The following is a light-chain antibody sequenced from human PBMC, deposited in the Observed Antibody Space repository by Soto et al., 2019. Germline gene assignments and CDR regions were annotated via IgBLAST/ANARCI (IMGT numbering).Light chain of an antibody. Sequence: QAMVTQSPSASASLGASVKLTCTLSSGHSSYAIAWHQQQPEKGPRYLMKLNSDGSHSKGDGIPDRFSGSSSGAERYLTISSLQSEDEADYYCQTWGTGIRVFGGGTKVTVL. CDR1: SGHSSYA. J-gene: IGLJ3*02. V-gene: IGLV4-69*01. CDR2: LNSDGSH. CDR3: QTWGTGIRV.